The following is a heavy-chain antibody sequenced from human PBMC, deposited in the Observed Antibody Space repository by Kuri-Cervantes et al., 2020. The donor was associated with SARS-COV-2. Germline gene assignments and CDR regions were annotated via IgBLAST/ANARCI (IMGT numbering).Heavy chain of an antibody. V-gene: IGHV2-5*02. CDR1: GFSLSTTGVG. CDR2: IYWDDDK. J-gene: IGHJ4*02. CDR3: AHTGLTFGGVIVAHDY. Sequence: SGPTLVKPTQTLTLTCTFSGFSLSTTGVGVGWIRQPPGKALEWLALIYWDDDKRYSPSLKSRLTITKDTSKNQVVLTMTNMDPVDTATYYCAHTGLTFGGVIVAHDYWGQGTLVTFSS. D-gene: IGHD3-16*02.